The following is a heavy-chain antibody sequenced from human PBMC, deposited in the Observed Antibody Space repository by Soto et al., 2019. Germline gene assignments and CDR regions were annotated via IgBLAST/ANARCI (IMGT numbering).Heavy chain of an antibody. CDR1: GFTFSSYA. CDR2: ISGNGGRT. Sequence: GGSLRLSCAASGFTFSSYAMSWVRQAPGKGLEWVSAISGNGGRTYYADSVKGRFTISRDNSKNTMYLQMNSLRAEDRAVYYCAKTKSSSGWYYYFDYWGQGTLVTVSS. D-gene: IGHD6-19*01. J-gene: IGHJ4*02. CDR3: AKTKSSSGWYYYFDY. V-gene: IGHV3-23*01.